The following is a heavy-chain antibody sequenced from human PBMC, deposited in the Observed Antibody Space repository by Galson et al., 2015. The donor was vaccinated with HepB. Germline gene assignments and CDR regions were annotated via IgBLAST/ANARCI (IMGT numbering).Heavy chain of an antibody. V-gene: IGHV3-21*01. D-gene: IGHD2-2*01. CDR3: ARGLVVPVAIYDAFDI. CDR1: GFTFSSYS. CDR2: ISSSSSYI. Sequence: SLRLSCAASGFTFSSYSMNWVRQAPGKGLEWVSSISSSSSYIYYADSVKGRFTISRDNAKNSLYLQMNSLRAEDTAVYYCARGLVVPVAIYDAFDIWGQGTMVTVSS. J-gene: IGHJ3*02.